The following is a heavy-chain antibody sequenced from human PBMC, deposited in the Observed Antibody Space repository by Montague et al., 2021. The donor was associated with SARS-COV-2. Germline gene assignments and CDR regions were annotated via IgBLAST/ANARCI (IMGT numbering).Heavy chain of an antibody. Sequence: SLRLSCAASGFTFSHYGTHWVRQAPGKGLEWVAVISYDGRNRNYADSVKGRFTISRDNPENTVHLQMNSLSPEDTAVYYCAKYLNWNDTYHHMDVWGQGTTVTVSS. J-gene: IGHJ6*02. CDR2: ISYDGRNR. CDR1: GFTFSHYG. V-gene: IGHV3-30*18. D-gene: IGHD1-20*01. CDR3: AKYLNWNDTYHHMDV.